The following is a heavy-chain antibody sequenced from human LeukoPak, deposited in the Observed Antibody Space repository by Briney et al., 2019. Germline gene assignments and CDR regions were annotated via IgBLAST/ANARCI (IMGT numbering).Heavy chain of an antibody. D-gene: IGHD3-10*01. CDR2: ISWNSDTT. J-gene: IGHJ4*02. CDR1: GFTFDDFA. Sequence: PGRSLRLSCAASGFTFDDFAMHWVRQSPGKGLEWVSGISWNSDTTAYADSVKGRFTISRDNANNSLYPLINSLRSEDTAFYYCAKAPHYYTSATYWDYFENWGQGSLVTVSS. V-gene: IGHV3-9*01. CDR3: AKAPHYYTSATYWDYFEN.